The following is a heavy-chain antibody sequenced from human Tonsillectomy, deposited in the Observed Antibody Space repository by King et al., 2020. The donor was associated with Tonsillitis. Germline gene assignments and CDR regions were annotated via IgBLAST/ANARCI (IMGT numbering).Heavy chain of an antibody. J-gene: IGHJ4*02. CDR2: ISYDGNNK. CDR3: AKDTLDRSLDY. CDR1: GFTFSTYG. D-gene: IGHD3/OR15-3a*01. V-gene: IGHV3-30*18. Sequence: HVQLVESGGGVVQPGRSLRLSCAASGFTFSTYGMHWVRQAPGKGLEWVAVISYDGNNKYHADSVKGRFTISRDNSKNTLYLQMNSLRAEDTAVYYCAKDTLDRSLDYWGQGTLVTVSS.